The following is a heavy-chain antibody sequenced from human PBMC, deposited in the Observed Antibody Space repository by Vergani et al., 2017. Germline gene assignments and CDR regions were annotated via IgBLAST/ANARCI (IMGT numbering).Heavy chain of an antibody. J-gene: IGHJ5*02. CDR3: AREPDIRVHWFDP. D-gene: IGHD3-9*01. CDR1: GGSISSGGYY. Sequence: QVQLQESGPGLVKPSQTLSLTCTVSGGSISSGGYYWSWSRQHPGKGLEWIGYIYYSGSTYYNPSLKSRVTISVDTSKNQFSLKLSAVTAADTAVYYCAREPDIRVHWFDPWGQGTLVTVSS. CDR2: IYYSGST. V-gene: IGHV4-31*03.